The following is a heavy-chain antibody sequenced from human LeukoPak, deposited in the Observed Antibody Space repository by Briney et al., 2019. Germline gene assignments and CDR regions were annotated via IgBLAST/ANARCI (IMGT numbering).Heavy chain of an antibody. J-gene: IGHJ4*02. V-gene: IGHV3-30*04. CDR2: ISYDGSNK. D-gene: IGHD6-19*01. Sequence: GRSLRLSCAASGFTLGSHAMHWVRQAPGKGLEWVAVISYDGSNKYYADYVKGRFTISRDNSKNTLYLQMNSLRAEDTAVYYCARDWQWLVKSGNIDYWGQGTLVTVSS. CDR1: GFTLGSHA. CDR3: ARDWQWLVKSGNIDY.